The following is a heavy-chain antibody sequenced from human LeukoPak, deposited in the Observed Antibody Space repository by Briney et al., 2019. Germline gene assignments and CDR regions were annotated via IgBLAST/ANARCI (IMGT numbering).Heavy chain of an antibody. CDR2: ISSLSGTI. J-gene: IGHJ1*01. CDR1: GFTFSSYS. D-gene: IGHD4-17*01. CDR3: ATDQDHGYFRQ. V-gene: IGHV3-48*01. Sequence: GGSLRLSCVASGFTFSSYSMNWVRQAPGEGLEWVSYISSLSGTIYYADSVKGRFTISRDNAKNSLYLDMNSLRAEDTAVFYCATDQDHGYFRQWGQGTLLTVSS.